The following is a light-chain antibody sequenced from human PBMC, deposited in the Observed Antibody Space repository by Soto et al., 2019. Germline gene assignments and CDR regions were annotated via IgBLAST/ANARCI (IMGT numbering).Light chain of an antibody. J-gene: IGLJ2*01. Sequence: QSALTQPASVSGSPGQSITISCTGTSRDVGAYAYVSWYQQHPGKAPKLLIYDVTNRPSGVSDRFSGSKSGNTASLTVSGLQADDEADYYCSSYTYISTVVFGGGTQLTVL. CDR2: DVT. CDR1: SRDVGAYAY. CDR3: SSYTYISTVV. V-gene: IGLV2-14*01.